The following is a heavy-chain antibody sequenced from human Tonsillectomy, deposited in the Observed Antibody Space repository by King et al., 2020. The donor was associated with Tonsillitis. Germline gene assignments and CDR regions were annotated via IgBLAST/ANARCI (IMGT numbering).Heavy chain of an antibody. V-gene: IGHV3-30*02. CDR3: VKVYRGGSNPYFQH. CDR1: GFIFSNYG. J-gene: IGHJ1*01. Sequence: VQLVESGGGVVQPGGSLRLSCAASGFIFSNYGMHWVRQAPGKGLEWVTFLQYDGSNKYYADSVKGRFTISRDTSNNTLYLQMRSLRPDDTAVYYCVKVYRGGSNPYFQHWGQGTLVTVAS. CDR2: LQYDGSNK. D-gene: IGHD3-16*01.